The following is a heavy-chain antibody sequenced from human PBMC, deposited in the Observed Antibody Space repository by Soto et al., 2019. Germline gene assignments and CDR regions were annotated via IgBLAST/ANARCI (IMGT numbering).Heavy chain of an antibody. V-gene: IGHV3-66*01. CDR1: GFSVSSSY. CDR2: IYSGGTT. D-gene: IGHD6-6*01. Sequence: ELQLVESGGGLVQPGGSLRLSCIASGFSVSSSYMSWVRQGPGKGLEWVSIIYSGGTTYYADSVKGRFTISRDSSKNTLYVQMNALSAEDTAVYYCARLVKCVNYPDYFDYWGQGTLVTVSS. CDR3: ARLVKCVNYPDYFDY. J-gene: IGHJ4*02.